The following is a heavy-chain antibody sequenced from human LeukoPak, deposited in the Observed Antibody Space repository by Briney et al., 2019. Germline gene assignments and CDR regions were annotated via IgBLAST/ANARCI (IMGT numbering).Heavy chain of an antibody. D-gene: IGHD5-18*01. Sequence: GASVNVSCEASGYTFTSYYMHWVRQAPGQGLEWMGIINPSGGSTSYAQKFQGRVTMTRDTSTSTVYLELSSLGSDDTDVSYCARVDTAMVIDYWGQGTLVTVSS. V-gene: IGHV1-46*01. J-gene: IGHJ4*02. CDR1: GYTFTSYY. CDR2: INPSGGST. CDR3: ARVDTAMVIDY.